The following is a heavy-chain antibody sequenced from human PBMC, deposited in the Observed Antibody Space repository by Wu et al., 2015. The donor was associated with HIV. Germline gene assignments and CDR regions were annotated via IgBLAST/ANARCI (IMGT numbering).Heavy chain of an antibody. D-gene: IGHD2-21*01. CDR3: ASGIQAGGANY. CDR2: INPNTGGA. J-gene: IGHJ4*02. CDR1: GYSFTAYY. V-gene: IGHV1-2*02. Sequence: HVQLVQSGAAVRKPGASVRVSCKTSGYSFTAYYLHWVRQAPGQGLEWMGRINPNTGGADSAEKFQGRVTLTRDTSISTAYMDLYRLKLDDTAIYYCASGIQAGGANYWGQGTLVTVSS.